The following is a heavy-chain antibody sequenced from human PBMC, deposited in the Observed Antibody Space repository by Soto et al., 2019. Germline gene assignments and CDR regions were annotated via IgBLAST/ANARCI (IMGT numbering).Heavy chain of an antibody. CDR3: ARAILANPWFDP. CDR2: IFRGGST. Sequence: QVQLQESGPGLVRPSETLSLTCAVSGASITITNWWSWVRQPPGKGLEWIGGIFRGGSTNYNRSLKSRVTISVDKSKNQFSLRLTSVTAADTAVYYCARAILANPWFDPWGQGTLVSVYS. J-gene: IGHJ5*02. CDR1: GASITITNW. D-gene: IGHD2-2*02. V-gene: IGHV4-4*02.